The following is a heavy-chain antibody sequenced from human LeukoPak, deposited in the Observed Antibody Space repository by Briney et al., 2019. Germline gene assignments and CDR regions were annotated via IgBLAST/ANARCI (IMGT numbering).Heavy chain of an antibody. Sequence: PGGSLRLSCAASGFTFSSYAMHWVRQAPGKGLEWVAVISYDGSNKYYADSVKGRFTISRDNSKNTLYLQMNSLRAEDTAVYYCARVLTGYTYFDYWGQGTLVTVSS. CDR3: ARVLTGYTYFDY. V-gene: IGHV3-30-3*01. CDR1: GFTFSSYA. CDR2: ISYDGSNK. J-gene: IGHJ4*02. D-gene: IGHD3-9*01.